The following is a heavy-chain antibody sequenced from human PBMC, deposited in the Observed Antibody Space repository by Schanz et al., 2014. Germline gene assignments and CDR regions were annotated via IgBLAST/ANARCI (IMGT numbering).Heavy chain of an antibody. Sequence: QVQLVQSGAEVKKPGSPVKVSCKSSGGTFSSYAISWVRQAPGQGLEWMGRIIPILGIATYAQKFQGRLTITADKSTSTAYMELSSLRSEDTAMYYCARAGQDYSDSSGYATYYFGNWGQGTLVTVSS. V-gene: IGHV1-69*04. CDR3: ARAGQDYSDSSGYATYYFGN. CDR2: IIPILGIA. J-gene: IGHJ4*02. CDR1: GGTFSSYA. D-gene: IGHD3-22*01.